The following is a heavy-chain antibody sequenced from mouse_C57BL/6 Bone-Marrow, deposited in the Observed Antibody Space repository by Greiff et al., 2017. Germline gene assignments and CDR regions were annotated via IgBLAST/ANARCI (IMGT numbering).Heavy chain of an antibody. Sequence: DVKLQESGPELVKPGASVKMSCKASGYTFTDYNMHWVKQSHGKSLEWIGYINPNNGGTSYNQKFKGKATLTVNKSSSTAYMGLRSLTSEDSAVYYCAREITEAYWGQGTLVTVSA. CDR3: AREITEAY. J-gene: IGHJ3*01. D-gene: IGHD1-1*01. V-gene: IGHV1-22*01. CDR1: GYTFTDYN. CDR2: INPNNGGT.